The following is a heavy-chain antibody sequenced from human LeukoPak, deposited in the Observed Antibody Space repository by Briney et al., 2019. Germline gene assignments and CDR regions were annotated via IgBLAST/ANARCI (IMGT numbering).Heavy chain of an antibody. V-gene: IGHV4-38-2*02. CDR1: GYSISSGYY. J-gene: IGHJ4*02. CDR2: IYHSGST. Sequence: SETLSLTCTVSGYSISSGYYWGWIRQPPGKGLEWIGSIYHSGSTYYNPSLKSRVTISVDTSKNQFSLQLNSVTPEDTAVYYCARGLTMVRGVIISFFFDYWGQGTLVTVSS. CDR3: ARGLTMVRGVIISFFFDY. D-gene: IGHD3-10*01.